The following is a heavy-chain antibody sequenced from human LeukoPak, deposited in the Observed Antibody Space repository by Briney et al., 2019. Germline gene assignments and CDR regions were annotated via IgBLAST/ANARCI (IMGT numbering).Heavy chain of an antibody. CDR2: IRYDGSNK. Sequence: GGSLRLSCAASGFTFRSYGMHWVRQAPRKGLEWVAFIRYDGSNKYYADSVKGRFTISRDNTKNTLYLQMNSLRAEDTAVYYCAKDRCRFDSGSYSCWFDPWGQGTLVTVSS. J-gene: IGHJ5*02. V-gene: IGHV3-30*02. D-gene: IGHD1-26*01. CDR3: AKDRCRFDSGSYSCWFDP. CDR1: GFTFRSYG.